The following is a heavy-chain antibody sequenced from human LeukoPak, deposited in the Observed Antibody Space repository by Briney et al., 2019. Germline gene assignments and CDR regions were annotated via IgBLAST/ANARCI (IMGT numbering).Heavy chain of an antibody. CDR1: GFTFISYW. CDR2: IKQDGSEK. V-gene: IGHV3-7*01. CDR3: ARVQRGYSYNPLGYYYYYMDV. Sequence: GGSLGLSCAASGFTFISYWLTWVRQAPGKGLEWVANIKQDGSEKYYVGSVKGRFTISRDNAKNSLYLQMNSLRAEDTAVYYCARVQRGYSYNPLGYYYYYMDVWGKGTTVTVSS. D-gene: IGHD5-18*01. J-gene: IGHJ6*03.